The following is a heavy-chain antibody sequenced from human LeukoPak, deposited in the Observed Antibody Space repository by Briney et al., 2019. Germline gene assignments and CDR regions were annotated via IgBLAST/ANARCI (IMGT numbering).Heavy chain of an antibody. J-gene: IGHJ4*02. CDR3: ARDGVYCSGGSCDHLDY. V-gene: IGHV3-21*01. D-gene: IGHD2-15*01. CDR1: GFTFSTYS. CDR2: ISSGSGYI. Sequence: GGSLRISCAASGFTFSTYSMNWVRQAPGKGLEGVSSISSGSGYIYYADSVKGRFTISRDNAKNSLYLQMNSLRAEDTAVYYCARDGVYCSGGSCDHLDYWGQGTLVTVSS.